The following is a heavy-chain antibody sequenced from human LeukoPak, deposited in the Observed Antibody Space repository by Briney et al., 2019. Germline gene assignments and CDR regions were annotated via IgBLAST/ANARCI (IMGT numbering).Heavy chain of an antibody. CDR3: ATTSLGYSSGWYYFDY. CDR1: GGSFSSSSYY. CDR2: SYYSGST. J-gene: IGHJ4*02. Sequence: SETLSLTCTVSGGSFSSSSYYWGWIRQPPGKGLEWIGSSYYSGSTYYNPSLKSRVTISVDTSKNQFSLKLSSVTAADTAVYYCATTSLGYSSGWYYFDYWGQGTLVTVSS. D-gene: IGHD6-19*01. V-gene: IGHV4-39*01.